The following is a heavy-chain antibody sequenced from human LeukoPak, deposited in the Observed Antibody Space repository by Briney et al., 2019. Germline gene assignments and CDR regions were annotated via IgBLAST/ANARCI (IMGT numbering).Heavy chain of an antibody. Sequence: GSLRLSCAASGFTFSSYGMHWVRQAPGKGLEWVAVISYDGSNKYYADSVKGRFTISRDNSKNTLYLQMNSPRAEDTAVYYCAKEFLSFSFDYWGQGTLVTVSS. CDR1: GFTFSSYG. V-gene: IGHV3-30*18. CDR3: AKEFLSFSFDY. CDR2: ISYDGSNK. J-gene: IGHJ4*02.